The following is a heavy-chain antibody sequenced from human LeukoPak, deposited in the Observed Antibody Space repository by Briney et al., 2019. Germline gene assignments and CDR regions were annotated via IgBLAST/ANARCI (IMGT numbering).Heavy chain of an antibody. J-gene: IGHJ4*02. D-gene: IGHD2-2*01. CDR2: IYYSGST. V-gene: IGHV4-31*03. Sequence: SETLSLTCTVSGGSISSGGYYWSWIRQHPGKGLEWIGYIYYSGSTYYNPSLKSRVTISVDTSKNQFSLKLSSVTAEDTAVYYCAKRCSSTSCFDYWGQGTLVTVSS. CDR1: GGSISSGGYY. CDR3: AKRCSSTSCFDY.